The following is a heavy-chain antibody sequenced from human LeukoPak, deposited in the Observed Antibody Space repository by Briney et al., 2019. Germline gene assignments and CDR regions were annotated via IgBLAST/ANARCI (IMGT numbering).Heavy chain of an antibody. CDR2: IIPIFGTG. D-gene: IGHD4-23*01. V-gene: IGHV1-69*13. CDR1: GGTFSGYA. J-gene: IGHJ6*02. CDR3: ARARGKPRSYNYYGMDV. Sequence: SVKVSCKASGGTFSGYAISWVRQAPGQGLEWMGGIIPIFGTGNYAQKFQGRVTITADESTSTAYMEMSSLRSEDTAVYYCARARGKPRSYNYYGMDVWGQGTTVTVSS.